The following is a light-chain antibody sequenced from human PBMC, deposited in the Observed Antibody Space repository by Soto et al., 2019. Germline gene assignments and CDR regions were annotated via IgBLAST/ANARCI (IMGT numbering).Light chain of an antibody. Sequence: QSALTQPASVSGSPGQSITISCTGTNSDVGNYNLVSWYQQHPGKAPKLMIYEDTKRPSGVSNRFSGSKSGNTASLTISGLQAEDEADYYCCSYAGSFYVFGTGTKVT. CDR3: CSYAGSFYV. CDR1: NSDVGNYNL. CDR2: EDT. V-gene: IGLV2-23*01. J-gene: IGLJ1*01.